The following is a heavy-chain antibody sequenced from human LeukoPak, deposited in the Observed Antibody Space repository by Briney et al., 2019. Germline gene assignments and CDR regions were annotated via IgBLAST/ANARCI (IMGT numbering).Heavy chain of an antibody. CDR3: AKGIYSSGWSYFDY. Sequence: GGSLRLSCAASGFTFNNCWMTWVRQAPGSGLEWVSTLSGSGITTYYADSVKGRFTISRDNSKNTLYLQMNSLRAEDTAVYYCAKGIYSSGWSYFDYWGHGTLVTVSS. CDR1: GFTFNNCW. CDR2: LSGSGITT. V-gene: IGHV3-23*01. J-gene: IGHJ4*01. D-gene: IGHD6-19*01.